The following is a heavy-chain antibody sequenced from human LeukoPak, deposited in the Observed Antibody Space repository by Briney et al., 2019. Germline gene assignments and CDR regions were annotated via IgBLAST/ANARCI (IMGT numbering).Heavy chain of an antibody. CDR3: ARGVDYSDWFDS. D-gene: IGHD4-11*01. J-gene: IGHJ5*01. Sequence: SDTLSLTCSVNGGSFGSYYWTWLRQSPEKGLEWIGEITQSGRTSYNPSLTTRVNISVDSTKNHFSLNLTSVTAADTAVYFCARGVDYSDWFDSWGPGTLVTVSS. CDR1: GGSFGSYY. V-gene: IGHV4-34*01. CDR2: ITQSGRT.